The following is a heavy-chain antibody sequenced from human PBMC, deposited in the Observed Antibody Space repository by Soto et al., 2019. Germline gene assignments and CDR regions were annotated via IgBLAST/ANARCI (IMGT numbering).Heavy chain of an antibody. CDR3: ARVRRVVLHYSFDY. Sequence: SETLSLTCTVSGGSIKGGDNYWSWIRQSPGKGLEWIGDIYHSGSTHYNPSLQSRLTMSIDTSKSQFSLRLSSVTAADTAVYFCARVRRVVLHYSFDYWGQGALVTVSS. D-gene: IGHD2-15*01. V-gene: IGHV4-30-4*01. CDR1: GGSIKGGDNY. CDR2: IYHSGST. J-gene: IGHJ4*02.